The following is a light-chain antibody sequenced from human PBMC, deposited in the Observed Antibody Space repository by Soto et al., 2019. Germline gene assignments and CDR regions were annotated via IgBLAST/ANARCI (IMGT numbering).Light chain of an antibody. CDR1: QSLVHTDGITY. V-gene: IGKV2-24*01. CDR2: RVS. CDR3: MQNTLFPFT. Sequence: DIVMTQTPLSSPVALGQPASIFCTSSQSLVHTDGITYLSWLHQRPGQPPRFLINRVSERFSGVPDRLSGSGAGTSFTHKISTVEHEDAGIYYCMQNTLFPFTFVPGTKLDV. J-gene: IGKJ3*01.